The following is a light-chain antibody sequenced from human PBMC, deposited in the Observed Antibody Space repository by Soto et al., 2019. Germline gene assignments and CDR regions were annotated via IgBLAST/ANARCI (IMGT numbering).Light chain of an antibody. CDR2: EVS. CDR1: SSDVGGYNY. J-gene: IGLJ1*01. V-gene: IGLV2-8*01. Sequence: QSALTQPPSASGSPGQSVTISCTGTSSDVGGYNYVSWYQQHPGKAPKLMIYEVSKRPSGVPDRFSGSKSGNTASLTVSGLQAEDEADYYCSSYAGSNPTYVFGTGTKVT. CDR3: SSYAGSNPTYV.